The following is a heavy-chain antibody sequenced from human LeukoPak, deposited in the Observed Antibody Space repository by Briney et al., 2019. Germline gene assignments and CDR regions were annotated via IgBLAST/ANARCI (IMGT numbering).Heavy chain of an antibody. V-gene: IGHV3-11*04. Sequence: GGSLRLSCAASGFTFSDYYMSWIRQAPGKGLEWVSYISSSGSTIYYADSVKGRFTISRDNAENSLYLQMNSLRAEDTAVYYCARARDGYNSGAFDIWGQGTMVTVSS. CDR3: ARARDGYNSGAFDI. J-gene: IGHJ3*02. D-gene: IGHD5-24*01. CDR1: GFTFSDYY. CDR2: ISSSGSTI.